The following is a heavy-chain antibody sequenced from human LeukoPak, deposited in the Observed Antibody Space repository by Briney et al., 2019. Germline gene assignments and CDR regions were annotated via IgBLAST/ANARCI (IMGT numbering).Heavy chain of an antibody. CDR1: GFTFSSYG. Sequence: GGSLRLSCAASGFTFSSYGMSWVRQAPGKGLEWVSAIRGSGIRTYYADSVNGRFTISRDNSKNTLYLQMNSLRAEDTAVYYCAKDRPDYYDSSGYYLRGYFDPWGQGTLVTVSS. CDR2: IRGSGIRT. CDR3: AKDRPDYYDSSGYYLRGYFDP. V-gene: IGHV3-23*01. D-gene: IGHD3-22*01. J-gene: IGHJ4*02.